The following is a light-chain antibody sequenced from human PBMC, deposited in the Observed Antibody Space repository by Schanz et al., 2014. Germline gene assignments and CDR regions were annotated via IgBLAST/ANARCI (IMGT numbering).Light chain of an antibody. V-gene: IGLV1-44*01. CDR2: NTN. CDR1: DSNIGVGP. Sequence: QSVLAQPPSASGTPGQRVTISCSGSDSNIGVGPVNWYQQVPGTAPKLLIFNTNQRPSGVPDRFSGSKSGTSASLAITGLQAEDEADYYCQSYDTSLIGSHVFGTGTKLTVL. J-gene: IGLJ1*01. CDR3: QSYDTSLIGSHV.